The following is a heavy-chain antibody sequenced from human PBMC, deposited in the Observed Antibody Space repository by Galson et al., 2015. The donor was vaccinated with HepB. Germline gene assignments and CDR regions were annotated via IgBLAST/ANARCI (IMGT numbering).Heavy chain of an antibody. J-gene: IGHJ3*02. Sequence: SLRLSCAASGFMFSGYWMSWVRQAPGKGLEWVANIKQDGSETYYVDSVKGRFTISRNNAKMSLYLQMNSLRGEDTAVYYCARDGDSGNLASDIWGQGTMVTVS. D-gene: IGHD1-26*01. CDR2: IKQDGSET. V-gene: IGHV3-7*01. CDR3: ARDGDSGNLASDI. CDR1: GFMFSGYW.